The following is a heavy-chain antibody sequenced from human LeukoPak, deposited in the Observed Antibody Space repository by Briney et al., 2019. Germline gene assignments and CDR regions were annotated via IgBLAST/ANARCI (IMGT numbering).Heavy chain of an antibody. V-gene: IGHV3-73*01. CDR3: TIHGWGELLAFSY. D-gene: IGHD1-26*01. CDR2: IRSKANSYAT. J-gene: IGHJ4*02. Sequence: PGGSLRLSCAASGFTFSGSAMHWVRQASGKGLEWVDRIRSKANSYATAYAASVKGRFTISRDDSKNTAYLQMNSLKTEDTAVYYCTIHGWGELLAFSYWGQGTLVTVSA. CDR1: GFTFSGSA.